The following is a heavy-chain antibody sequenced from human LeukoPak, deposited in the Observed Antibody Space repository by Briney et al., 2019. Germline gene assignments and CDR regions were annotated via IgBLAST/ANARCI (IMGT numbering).Heavy chain of an antibody. J-gene: IGHJ4*02. CDR1: GFTVNNKF. D-gene: IGHD6-19*01. Sequence: PGGSLRLSCAASGFTVNNKFMTWVRQAPGKGLEWVSVIYNSGSTYYADSVKGRFTISRDNSKNTLYLQMNSLRAEDTAVYYCAKGRQWLPLEYWGQGTLVTVSS. V-gene: IGHV3-53*01. CDR2: IYNSGST. CDR3: AKGRQWLPLEY.